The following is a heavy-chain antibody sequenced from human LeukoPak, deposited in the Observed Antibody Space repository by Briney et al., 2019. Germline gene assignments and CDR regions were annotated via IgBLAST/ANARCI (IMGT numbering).Heavy chain of an antibody. J-gene: IGHJ4*02. CDR2: IYYSGST. CDR1: GGSISSSSYY. Sequence: PSETLSLTCTVSGGSISSSSYYWGWIRQPPGKGLEWIGSIYYSGSTCYNPSLKSRVTISVDTSKNQFSLKLSSVTAADTAVYYCARRGGAAAGTPIDYWGQGTLVTVSS. CDR3: ARRGGAAAGTPIDY. V-gene: IGHV4-39*01. D-gene: IGHD6-13*01.